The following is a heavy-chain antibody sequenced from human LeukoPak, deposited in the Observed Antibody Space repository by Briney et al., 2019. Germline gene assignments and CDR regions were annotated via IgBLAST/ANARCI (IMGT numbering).Heavy chain of an antibody. J-gene: IGHJ5*02. V-gene: IGHV3-48*03. CDR2: ISSSGSTM. CDR3: ARDTNGDGWFDP. CDR1: GFTFSSYE. Sequence: GGSLRLSCAASGFTFSSYEMNWVRQAPGKGLEWVSYISSSGSTMYYADSVKGRFTISRDNAKNSLYLQMNSLRAEDTSVYYCARDTNGDGWFDPWGQGTLVTVSS. D-gene: IGHD4-17*01.